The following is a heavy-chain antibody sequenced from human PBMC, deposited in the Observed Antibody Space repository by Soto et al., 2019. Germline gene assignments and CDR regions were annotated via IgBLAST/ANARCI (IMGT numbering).Heavy chain of an antibody. CDR2: IFHSGST. CDR1: GGSINSGDYY. J-gene: IGHJ6*02. CDR3: ARDRYYGSGTYYNFYSGMDV. Sequence: KPSETLSLTCTVSGGSINSGDYYWTWVRQPPGKGLEWIGNIFHSGSTYYTPSLQSRVTISLDTSKNHFSLKLSSVTPADTAVYYCARDRYYGSGTYYNFYSGMDVWGPGTTVTVYS. V-gene: IGHV4-30-4*01. D-gene: IGHD3-10*01.